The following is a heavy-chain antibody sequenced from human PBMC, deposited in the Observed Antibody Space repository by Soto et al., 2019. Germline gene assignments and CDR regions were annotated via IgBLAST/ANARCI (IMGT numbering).Heavy chain of an antibody. CDR1: GFTFSSYS. D-gene: IGHD3-10*01. V-gene: IGHV3-21*01. J-gene: IGHJ3*02. CDR3: ARDESSWFGELLVAFDI. CDR2: ISSSSSYI. Sequence: GGSLRLSCAASGFTFSSYSMNWVRQAPGKGLEWVSSISSSSSYIYYADSVKGRFTISRDNAKNSLYLQMNSLRAEDTAVYYCARDESSWFGELLVAFDIWGQGTMVTVSS.